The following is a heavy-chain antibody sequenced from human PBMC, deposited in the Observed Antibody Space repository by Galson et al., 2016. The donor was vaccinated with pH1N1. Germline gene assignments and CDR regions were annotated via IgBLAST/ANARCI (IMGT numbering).Heavy chain of an antibody. CDR1: GFIFTGYT. Sequence: SLRLSCAASGFIFTGYTMNWVRQAPGKGLEWVSSTTSASFHTYYADSVKGRFTISRDNAKNSLFLQMNSLRAEDTALYYCARDRSGRGLGSSYHMDVWGQGTTVTVSS. CDR2: TTSASFHT. V-gene: IGHV3-21*01. D-gene: IGHD3-22*01. J-gene: IGHJ6*02. CDR3: ARDRSGRGLGSSYHMDV.